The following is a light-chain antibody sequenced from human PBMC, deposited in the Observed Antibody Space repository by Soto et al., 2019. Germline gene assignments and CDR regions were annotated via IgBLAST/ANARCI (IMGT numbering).Light chain of an antibody. CDR2: DVT. J-gene: IGLJ2*01. CDR1: SSDVGGYNY. Sequence: QSALTQPRSVSGSPGQSVTIPCTGTSSDVGGYNYVSWFQQHPGKAPKVMIYDVTERPSGVPDRFSGSKSGNTASLTISGLQAEDEADYYCCSYAGSYTFLFGGGTKLTVL. V-gene: IGLV2-11*01. CDR3: CSYAGSYTFL.